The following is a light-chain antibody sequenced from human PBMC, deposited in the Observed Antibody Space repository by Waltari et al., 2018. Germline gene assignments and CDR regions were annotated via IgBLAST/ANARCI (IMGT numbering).Light chain of an antibody. Sequence: WYQQHPGKAPKLTIYDVSKRPSGVSNRFSGSKSGNTASLTISGLQAEDEADYYCSSYTSTSTVVFGGGTKLTVL. CDR2: DVS. V-gene: IGLV2-14*04. CDR3: SSYTSTSTVV. J-gene: IGLJ2*01.